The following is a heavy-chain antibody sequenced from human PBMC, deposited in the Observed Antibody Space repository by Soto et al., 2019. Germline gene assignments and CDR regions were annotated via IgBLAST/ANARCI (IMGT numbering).Heavy chain of an antibody. D-gene: IGHD2-2*01. Sequence: PGGSLRLSCAASGFTFSSYSMNWVRQAPGKGLEWVSSISSSSSYIYYADSVKGRFTISRDNAKNSLYLQMNSLRAEDTAAYYSARPVQHYYYGMDVWGQGTTVTVSS. J-gene: IGHJ6*02. CDR2: ISSSSSYI. CDR1: GFTFSSYS. V-gene: IGHV3-21*01. CDR3: ARPVQHYYYGMDV.